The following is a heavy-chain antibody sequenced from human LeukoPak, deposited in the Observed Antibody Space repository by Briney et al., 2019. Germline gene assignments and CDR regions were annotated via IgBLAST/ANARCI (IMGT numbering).Heavy chain of an antibody. CDR2: INPNSGGT. CDR1: GYTFTGYY. D-gene: IGHD6-19*01. CDR3: ARVQYPSSGWYSDYFDY. J-gene: IGHJ4*02. Sequence: ASVKVSCKASGYTFTGYYMHWVRQAPGQGLDWMGWINPNSGGTNYAQKFQGRVTMTRDTSISTAYMELSRLRSDDTAVYYCARVQYPSSGWYSDYFDYWGQGTLVTVSS. V-gene: IGHV1-2*02.